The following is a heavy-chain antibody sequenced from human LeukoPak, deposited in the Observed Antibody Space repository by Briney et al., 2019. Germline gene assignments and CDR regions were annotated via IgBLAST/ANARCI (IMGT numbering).Heavy chain of an antibody. J-gene: IGHJ4*02. D-gene: IGHD3-10*01. CDR2: IRHDGSDV. V-gene: IGHV3-7*04. Sequence: GGSLRLSCVASGFNFDNYYMSWVRQAPGKGLEWVADIRHDGSDVYNVDSVRGRFTISRDNAKKSVFLQMNRLKDEDTAVYYCVRDGSGSDFSLDYWGQGTLVTVSS. CDR3: VRDGSGSDFSLDY. CDR1: GFNFDNYY.